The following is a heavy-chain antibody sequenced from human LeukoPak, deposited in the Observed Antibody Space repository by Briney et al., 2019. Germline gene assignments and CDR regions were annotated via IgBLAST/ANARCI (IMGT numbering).Heavy chain of an antibody. D-gene: IGHD3-22*01. CDR2: IKRDGSEK. V-gene: IGHV3-7*03. CDR3: AKDSRPYYYDSSGYYPYDAFDI. CDR1: GFTFSNYW. J-gene: IGHJ3*02. Sequence: GSLRLSCAASGFTFSNYWMSWVRQAPGKGLEWVASIKRDGSEKYYVDSVKGRFTISRDNSKNTLYLQMNSLRAEDTAVYYCAKDSRPYYYDSSGYYPYDAFDIWGQGTMVTVSS.